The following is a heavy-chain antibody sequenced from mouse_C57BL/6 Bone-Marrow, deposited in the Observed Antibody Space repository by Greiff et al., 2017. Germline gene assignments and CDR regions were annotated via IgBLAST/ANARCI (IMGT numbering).Heavy chain of an antibody. Sequence: EVQLQQSGPELVKPGASVKISCKASGYTFTDYYMNWVKQSHGKSLEWIGDINPNNGGTSYNQKFKGKATLTVDKSSSTAYMELRSLTSEDSAVYYCAKVRRTFAWFAYWGQGTLVTVSA. J-gene: IGHJ3*01. V-gene: IGHV1-26*01. CDR2: INPNNGGT. CDR3: AKVRRTFAWFAY. D-gene: IGHD2-14*01. CDR1: GYTFTDYY.